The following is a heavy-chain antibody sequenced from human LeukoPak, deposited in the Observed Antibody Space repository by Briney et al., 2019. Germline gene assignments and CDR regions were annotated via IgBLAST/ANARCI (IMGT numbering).Heavy chain of an antibody. J-gene: IGHJ5*02. CDR1: GFTFSSYS. V-gene: IGHV3-21*01. Sequence: PGGSLRLSCAASGFTFSSYSMNWVRQAPGNGLEWVSSISSSSSYIYYADSVKGRFTISRDNAKNSLYLQMNSLRAEDTAVYYCARDDYGDYANWVDPWGQGTLVTVSS. CDR3: ARDDYGDYANWVDP. CDR2: ISSSSSYI. D-gene: IGHD4-17*01.